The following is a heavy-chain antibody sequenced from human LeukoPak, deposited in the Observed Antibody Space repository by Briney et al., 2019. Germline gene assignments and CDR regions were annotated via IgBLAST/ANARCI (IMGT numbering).Heavy chain of an antibody. CDR2: IKQDGSEK. J-gene: IGHJ1*01. CDR3: ARDRYYSDTSDYFTFHY. CDR1: GFTFSSYW. Sequence: GGSLRLSCAASGFTFSSYWMSWVRQAPGKGLEWVANIKQDGSEKYYVDSVKGRFTIARDNAKNSLYLQMSSLRAEDTAVYYCARDRYYSDTSDYFTFHYWGQGTLVTVSS. D-gene: IGHD3-22*01. V-gene: IGHV3-7*01.